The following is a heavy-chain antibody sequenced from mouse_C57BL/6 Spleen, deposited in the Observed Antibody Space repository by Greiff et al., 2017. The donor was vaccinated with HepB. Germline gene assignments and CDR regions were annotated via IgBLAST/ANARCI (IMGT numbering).Heavy chain of an antibody. CDR3: ARYYDGYYVWFAY. CDR1: GYTFTSYW. J-gene: IGHJ3*01. CDR2: IHPNSGST. Sequence: VQLKQPGAELVKPGASVKLSCKASGYTFTSYWMHWVKQRPGQGLEWIGMIHPNSGSTNYNEKFKSKATLTVDKSSSTAYMQLSSLTSEDSAVYYCARYYDGYYVWFAYWGQGTLVTVSA. D-gene: IGHD2-3*01. V-gene: IGHV1-64*01.